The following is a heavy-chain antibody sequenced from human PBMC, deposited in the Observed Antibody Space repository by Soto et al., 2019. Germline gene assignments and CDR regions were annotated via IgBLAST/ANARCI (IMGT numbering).Heavy chain of an antibody. Sequence: EVQLVESGGGLVQPGGSLRLSCAASGFTFSSYWMHWVRQAPGKGLEWVSRMNMDGNRISYVDSVKGRCTISRDNAKNTIYMEMNSARVEDTAVYYCVRGDSDRYDGHGYLGRHWGQGSLVTVSS. D-gene: IGHD3-22*01. CDR2: MNMDGNRI. CDR3: VRGDSDRYDGHGYLGRH. J-gene: IGHJ4*02. CDR1: GFTFSSYW. V-gene: IGHV3-74*01.